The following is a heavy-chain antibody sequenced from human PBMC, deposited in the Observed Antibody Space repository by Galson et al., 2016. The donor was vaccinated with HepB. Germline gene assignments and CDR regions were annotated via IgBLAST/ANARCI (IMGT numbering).Heavy chain of an antibody. CDR3: VRAFTTTWYHFDY. D-gene: IGHD3-22*01. V-gene: IGHV3-13*01. J-gene: IGHJ4*02. CDR1: GFSFSSYD. CDR2: IGISGAT. Sequence: SLRLSCAASGFSFSSYDMHWVRQATGKGLEWVSAIGISGATYYSDSVRGRFTISSENARDSFYLQMNGLTAGDTALYYCVRAFTTTWYHFDYWGQGTVVTVSS.